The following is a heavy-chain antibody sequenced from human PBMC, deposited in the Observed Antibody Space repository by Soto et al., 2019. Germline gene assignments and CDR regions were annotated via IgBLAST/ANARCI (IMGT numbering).Heavy chain of an antibody. V-gene: IGHV4-4*02. Sequence: PSETLSLTCAVSGGSISSYNWWSWVRQPPGKGLEWIGEIYHSGNTNYNPSLKSRVTISVDKSKNQFSLKLSPVTAADTAVYYCARGSSYSNYYYYGMDVWGQGTMVTVSS. CDR3: ARGSSYSNYYYYGMDV. J-gene: IGHJ6*02. CDR2: IYHSGNT. D-gene: IGHD4-4*01. CDR1: GGSISSYNW.